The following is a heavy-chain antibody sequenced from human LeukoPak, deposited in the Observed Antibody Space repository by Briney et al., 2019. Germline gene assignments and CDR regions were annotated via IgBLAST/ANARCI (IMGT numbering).Heavy chain of an antibody. CDR1: GFTFSSYG. Sequence: LTGGSLRLSCAASGFTFSSYGMSWVRQAPGKGLEWVSAISAGGGSTYYADSVKGRFTISRDNSKNTLYLQMNSLRAEDTAVYYCARDCGGDCSPGSDYWGQGTLVTVSS. CDR3: ARDCGGDCSPGSDY. J-gene: IGHJ4*02. V-gene: IGHV3-23*01. CDR2: ISAGGGST. D-gene: IGHD2-21*02.